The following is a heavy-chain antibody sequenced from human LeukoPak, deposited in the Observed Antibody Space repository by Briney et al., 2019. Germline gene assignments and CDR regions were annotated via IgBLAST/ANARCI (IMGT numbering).Heavy chain of an antibody. V-gene: IGHV3-30*02. J-gene: IGHJ4*02. D-gene: IGHD4-11*01. Sequence: GGSLRLSCAASNFTFGSYGMNWVRHVPGKGLEWVAYISYDGSDKYYTDSVKGRFTISRDNAKNTLYLQMNSLRVEDSAVYYCARLAGVHDYSNYGQFDYWGQGTLVTVSS. CDR1: NFTFGSYG. CDR2: ISYDGSDK. CDR3: ARLAGVHDYSNYGQFDY.